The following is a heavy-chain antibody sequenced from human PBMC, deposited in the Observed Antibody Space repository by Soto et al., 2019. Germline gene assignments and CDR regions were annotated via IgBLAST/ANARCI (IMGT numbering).Heavy chain of an antibody. Sequence: QVQLQQWGAGLLKPSETLSLTCAVYGGSFSGYYWSWIRQPPGKGLEWIGEINHSGSTNYNPSLKSRSTISVDTSKNQLALKLSSVTAADTAVYYCARGPHTATNTCVDSWGQRTLVTVSS. J-gene: IGHJ4*02. CDR1: GGSFSGYY. V-gene: IGHV4-34*01. D-gene: IGHD4-17*01. CDR3: ARGPHTATNTCVDS. CDR2: INHSGST.